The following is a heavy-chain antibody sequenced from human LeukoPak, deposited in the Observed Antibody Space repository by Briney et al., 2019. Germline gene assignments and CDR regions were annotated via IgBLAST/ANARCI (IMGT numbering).Heavy chain of an antibody. J-gene: IGHJ4*02. CDR1: GFTFSSYS. CDR2: ISSSSSTI. V-gene: IGHV3-48*01. CDR3: ARAAGGDY. Sequence: PGGSLRLSCAASGFTFSSYSMNWVRQAPGKGLEWVSYISSSSSTIYYADSVEGRFTISRDNAKNSLYLQMNSLRAEDTAVYYCARAAGGDYWGQGTLVTVSS. D-gene: IGHD2-8*02.